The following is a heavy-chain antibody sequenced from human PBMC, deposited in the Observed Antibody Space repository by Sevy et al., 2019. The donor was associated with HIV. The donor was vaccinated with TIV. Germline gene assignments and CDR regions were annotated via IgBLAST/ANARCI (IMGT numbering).Heavy chain of an antibody. CDR1: GFTFSSYW. Sequence: GGSLRLSCAASGFTFSSYWMSWVRQAPGKGLEWVANIKQDGSEKYYVDSVKGRFTISRDKAKNSLYLQMNGLRAEDTAVYYCAREGGELLHGLDYWGQGTLVTVSS. D-gene: IGHD1-26*01. J-gene: IGHJ4*02. CDR2: IKQDGSEK. V-gene: IGHV3-7*01. CDR3: AREGGELLHGLDY.